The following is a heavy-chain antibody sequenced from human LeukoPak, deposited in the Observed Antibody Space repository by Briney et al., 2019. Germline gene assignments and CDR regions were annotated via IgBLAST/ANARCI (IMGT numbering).Heavy chain of an antibody. V-gene: IGHV4-39*07. CDR2: IYYSGST. CDR1: VGSISSSSYY. J-gene: IGHJ5*02. CDR3: ARFPYDSSGPNTPP. Sequence: PSETLSLTCTVSVGSISSSSYYWGWIRQPPGKGLEWIGTIYYSGSTYYNPSLKSRVTISVDTSKNQFSLKLSSVTAADTAVYYCARFPYDSSGPNTPPWGQGTLVTVSS. D-gene: IGHD3-22*01.